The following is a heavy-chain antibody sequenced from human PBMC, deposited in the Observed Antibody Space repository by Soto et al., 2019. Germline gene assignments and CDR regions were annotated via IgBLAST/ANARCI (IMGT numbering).Heavy chain of an antibody. CDR3: ARDMVSA. J-gene: IGHJ5*02. Sequence: SETLSLTCTVSGGSVSSGSYYWSWIRQPPGKGLEWIGYIYYSGSTNYNPSPKSRVTISVDTSKNQFSLKLSSVTAADTAVYYCARDMVSAWGQGTLVTVSS. V-gene: IGHV4-61*01. CDR2: IYYSGST. CDR1: GGSVSSGSYY. D-gene: IGHD3-10*01.